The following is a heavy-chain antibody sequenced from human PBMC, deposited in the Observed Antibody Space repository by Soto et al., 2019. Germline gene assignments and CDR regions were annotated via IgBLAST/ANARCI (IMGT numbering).Heavy chain of an antibody. CDR1: GFTVSSNY. CDR3: ARGSYDILTGSPFDY. D-gene: IGHD3-9*01. Sequence: EVQLVESGGGLVQPGGSLRLSCAASGFTVSSNYMSWVRQAPGKGLEWVSVIYRGGSTYYADSVKGRFTISRDNSKNTLYLQMNSLRAEDTAVYYCARGSYDILTGSPFDYWGQGTLVTVSS. CDR2: IYRGGST. V-gene: IGHV3-66*01. J-gene: IGHJ4*02.